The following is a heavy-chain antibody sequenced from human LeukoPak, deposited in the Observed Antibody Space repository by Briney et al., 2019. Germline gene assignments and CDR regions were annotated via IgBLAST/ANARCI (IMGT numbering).Heavy chain of an antibody. CDR1: GFTFSSYS. Sequence: GGSLRLSCAASGFTFSSYSMNWVRQAPGKGLEWVSSISSSSYIYYADSVKGRFTISRDNAKNSLYLQMNSLRAGDTAVYYCARDGYSSRGNYYGMDVWGQGTTVTVSS. CDR2: ISSSSYI. V-gene: IGHV3-21*01. D-gene: IGHD6-13*01. CDR3: ARDGYSSRGNYYGMDV. J-gene: IGHJ6*02.